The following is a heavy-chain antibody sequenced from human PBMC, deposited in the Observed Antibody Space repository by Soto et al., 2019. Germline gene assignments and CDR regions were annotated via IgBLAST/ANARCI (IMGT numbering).Heavy chain of an antibody. Sequence: PGGSLRLSCAASGFTFSSYSMNWVRQAPGKGLEWVSSISSSSSYIYYADSVKGRFTISRDNAKNSLYLQMNSLRAEDTAVYYCARGYCGGDCHNWFDPWGQGTLVTVSS. CDR3: ARGYCGGDCHNWFDP. CDR1: GFTFSSYS. D-gene: IGHD2-21*02. J-gene: IGHJ5*02. V-gene: IGHV3-21*01. CDR2: ISSSSSYI.